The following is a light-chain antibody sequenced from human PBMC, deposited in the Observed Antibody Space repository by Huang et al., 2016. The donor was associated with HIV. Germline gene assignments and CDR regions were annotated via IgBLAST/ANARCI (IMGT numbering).Light chain of an antibody. Sequence: EIVMTQSPASLSVSPGERATLSCRASRSINTNLAWFHQKPGQAPRLLIYGASTRATGTPARFSSSGSGTEFTLTISSLQSEDFAVYFCQQYNNWPPLTFGGGTKVEFK. CDR3: QQYNNWPPLT. J-gene: IGKJ4*01. V-gene: IGKV3-15*01. CDR1: RSINTN. CDR2: GAS.